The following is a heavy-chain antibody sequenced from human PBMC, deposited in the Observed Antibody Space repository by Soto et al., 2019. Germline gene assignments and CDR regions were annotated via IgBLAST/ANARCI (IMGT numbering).Heavy chain of an antibody. CDR1: GGSISSGGYS. Sequence: QLQLQESGSGLVAPSQTLSLTCAVSGGSISSGGYSWNWIRQPPGKGLEWMGNIYHSGSTYYNASLKSRVTIAVDRSKNQFSLKLSSVTAADTAVYYCGRGDYANAFDIWGQGTMVTVSS. J-gene: IGHJ3*02. CDR2: IYHSGST. CDR3: GRGDYANAFDI. D-gene: IGHD4-17*01. V-gene: IGHV4-30-2*01.